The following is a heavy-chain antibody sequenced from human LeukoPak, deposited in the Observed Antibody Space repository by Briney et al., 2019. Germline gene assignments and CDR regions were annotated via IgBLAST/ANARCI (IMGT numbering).Heavy chain of an antibody. V-gene: IGHV3-66*02. J-gene: IGHJ4*02. CDR1: GFTVSSNY. D-gene: IGHD6-19*01. Sequence: GGSLRLSCAASGFTVSSNYMSWVRQAPGKGLEWVSVIYSGGSTYYADSVKGRFTISRDNSKNTLYLQMNSLRAEDTAVYYCARDEAVATRCSFDYWGQGTLVTVSS. CDR3: ARDEAVATRCSFDY. CDR2: IYSGGST.